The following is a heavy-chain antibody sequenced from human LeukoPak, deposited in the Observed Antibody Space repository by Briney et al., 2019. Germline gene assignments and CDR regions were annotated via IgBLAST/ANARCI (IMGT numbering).Heavy chain of an antibody. D-gene: IGHD3-22*01. J-gene: IGHJ4*02. CDR2: INQSGST. Sequence: SETLSLTCAVYGGSFSGYYWSWIRQPPGKGLEWIGEINQSGSTNYNPSLKSRVTISVDTSKNQFSLKLSSVTAADTAVYYCAREGITYYYDSSGYYPYWGQGTLVTVSS. CDR3: AREGITYYYDSSGYYPY. V-gene: IGHV4-34*01. CDR1: GGSFSGYY.